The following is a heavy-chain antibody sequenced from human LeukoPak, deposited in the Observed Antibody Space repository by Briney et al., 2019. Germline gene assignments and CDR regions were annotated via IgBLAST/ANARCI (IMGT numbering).Heavy chain of an antibody. CDR3: AGSLRGGGWYMY. J-gene: IGHJ4*02. V-gene: IGHV3-69-1*01. Sequence: GGSLRLSCAASGFTVGSSYMNWVRQAPGKGLEWVSSISSSSSIYYSDSVKGRFTVSRDNAKNSLYLQMNSLRDEDTAVYYCAGSLRGGGWYMYWGQGTLVTVSS. CDR2: ISSSSSI. CDR1: GFTVGSSY. D-gene: IGHD6-19*01.